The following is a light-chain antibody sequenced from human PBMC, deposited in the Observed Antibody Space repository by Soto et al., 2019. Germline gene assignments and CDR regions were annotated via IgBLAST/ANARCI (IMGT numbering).Light chain of an antibody. J-gene: IGKJ2*01. Sequence: EIVLTQSPGTLSLSPGERVTLSCRASQTVSSNYLAWYQQKPGQAPRLLIYAASSRAAGIAETFSASGSGTDFTLTISRLEPEDSAVYYCQQYGSSPWMYTFGQGTKVEIK. CDR3: QQYGSSPWMYT. CDR2: AAS. V-gene: IGKV3-20*01. CDR1: QTVSSNY.